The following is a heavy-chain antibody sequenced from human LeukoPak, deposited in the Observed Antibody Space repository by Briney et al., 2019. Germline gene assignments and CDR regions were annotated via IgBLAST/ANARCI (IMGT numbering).Heavy chain of an antibody. D-gene: IGHD6-19*01. V-gene: IGHV4-39*07. CDR2: IYYSGST. J-gene: IGHJ4*02. Sequence: SETLSLTCTVSGGSISSSSYYWGWIRQPPGKGLEWIGSIYYSGSTYYNPSLKSRVTISVDTSKNQFSLKVNSVTAADTAVYYCARQTSGWYGDWGQGALVTVSS. CDR1: GGSISSSSYY. CDR3: ARQTSGWYGD.